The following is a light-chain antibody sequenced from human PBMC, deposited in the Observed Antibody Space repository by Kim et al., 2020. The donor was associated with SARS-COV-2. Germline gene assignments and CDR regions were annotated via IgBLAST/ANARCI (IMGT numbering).Light chain of an antibody. V-gene: IGLV3-1*01. CDR1: RLGEKF. J-gene: IGLJ3*02. Sequence: SSELTQPPSVSVSPGQTASITCSGDRLGEKFACWYQQKPGQSPVLVIYQNTKRPSGIPERFSGSNSGNTATLTVSGTQAMDEADYYCQAWDSNYWV. CDR2: QNT. CDR3: QAWDSNYWV.